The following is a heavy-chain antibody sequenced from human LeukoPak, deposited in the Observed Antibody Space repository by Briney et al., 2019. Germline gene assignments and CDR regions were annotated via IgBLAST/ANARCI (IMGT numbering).Heavy chain of an antibody. J-gene: IGHJ6*02. V-gene: IGHV3-30-3*01. CDR1: GFTFSSYA. CDR2: ISYDGSNK. D-gene: IGHD3-10*01. CDR3: ATDLLWFGTYQRDV. Sequence: GGSLRLSCAASGFTFSSYAMRWVRQAPGKGLEWVAVISYDGSNKYYADSVKGRFTISRDNSKNTLYLQMNSLRAEDTAVYYCATDLLWFGTYQRDVWGQGTTVTVSS.